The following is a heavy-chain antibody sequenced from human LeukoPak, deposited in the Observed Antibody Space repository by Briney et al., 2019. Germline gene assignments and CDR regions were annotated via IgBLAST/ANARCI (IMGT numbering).Heavy chain of an antibody. CDR1: GGSFSGYY. J-gene: IGHJ4*02. CDR2: INHSGST. D-gene: IGHD3-22*01. CDR3: ARPYYYDSSGYSDQ. Sequence: KASETLSLTCAVYGGSFSGYYWSWIRQPPGKGLEWIGEINHSGSTNYNPSLKSRVTISVDTSKNQFSLKLSSVTAADTAVYYCARPYYYDSSGYSDQWGQGTLVTVSS. V-gene: IGHV4-34*01.